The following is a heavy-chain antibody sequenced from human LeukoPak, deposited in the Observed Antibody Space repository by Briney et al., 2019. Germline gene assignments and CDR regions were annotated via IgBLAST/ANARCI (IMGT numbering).Heavy chain of an antibody. CDR2: INPSGGST. V-gene: IGHV1-46*01. Sequence: ASVKVSCKASGYTFTSYYMHWVRQAPGQGLEWMGIINPSGGSTSYAQKFQGRVTMTRDTSTSTVYMELSSLRSEDTAVYYCARWGDIVVVPVLYGMDVWGQGTTVTVSS. J-gene: IGHJ6*02. D-gene: IGHD2-2*01. CDR1: GYTFTSYY. CDR3: ARWGDIVVVPVLYGMDV.